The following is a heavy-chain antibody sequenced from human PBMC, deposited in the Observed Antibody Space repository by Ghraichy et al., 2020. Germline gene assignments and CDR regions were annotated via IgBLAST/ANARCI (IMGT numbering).Heavy chain of an antibody. Sequence: SETLSLTCIVSGDSIRNFYWSWIREPPGKGLEWLGNIYYSGRTSYNPSLNSRLTMSVDTSKNQFSLRLTSVTAADTAVYYCARELRRRDGSYGWFDPWGQGTLVTVSS. CDR1: GDSIRNFY. CDR2: IYYSGRT. J-gene: IGHJ5*02. V-gene: IGHV4-59*01. D-gene: IGHD5-24*01. CDR3: ARELRRRDGSYGWFDP.